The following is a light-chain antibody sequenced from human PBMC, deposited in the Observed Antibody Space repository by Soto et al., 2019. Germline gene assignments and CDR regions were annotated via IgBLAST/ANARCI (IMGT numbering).Light chain of an antibody. J-gene: IGKJ4*01. CDR1: QDVSFK. CDR2: TAS. V-gene: IGKV3-15*01. CDR3: QQYSDWPAGT. Sequence: EIVMTQSPATLSVSPRERATLSCRSSQDVSFKSAWYQQKPGQAPRLLIYTASIRATGIPARFSGSGSGTEFTLTISSLQSEDFAVYYCQQYSDWPAGTFGGGTKVEIK.